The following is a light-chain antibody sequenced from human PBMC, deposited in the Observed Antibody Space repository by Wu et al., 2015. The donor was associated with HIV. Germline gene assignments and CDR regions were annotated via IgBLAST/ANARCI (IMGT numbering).Light chain of an antibody. V-gene: IGKV3-20*01. CDR2: GAS. J-gene: IGKJ5*01. CDR3: QQYGRSPIT. Sequence: EIVLTQSPATLSLSPGERATLSCRASQSVSSTYLAWYQQKPGQPPRLLIYGASRRATGIPDRFRGSGSGTDFTLTISRLEPEDFALYYCQQYGRSPITFGQGLDWRLN. CDR1: QSVSSTY.